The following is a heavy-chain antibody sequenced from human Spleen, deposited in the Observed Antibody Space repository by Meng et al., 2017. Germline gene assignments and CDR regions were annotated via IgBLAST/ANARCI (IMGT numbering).Heavy chain of an antibody. CDR1: GYTFTGYY. CDR3: ARLGYCSGGSCFSLDY. J-gene: IGHJ4*02. V-gene: IGHV1-2*06. Sequence: ASVKVSCKASGYTFTGYYMHWVRQAPGQGLEWMGRINPNSGGTNYAQEFQGRVTMTRDTSTAYMELSRLRSDDTAVYYCARLGYCSGGSCFSLDYWGQGTLVTVSS. CDR2: INPNSGGT. D-gene: IGHD2-15*01.